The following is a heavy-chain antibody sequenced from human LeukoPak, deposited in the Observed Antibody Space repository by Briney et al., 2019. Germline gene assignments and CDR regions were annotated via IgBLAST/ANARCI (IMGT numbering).Heavy chain of an antibody. Sequence: SETLSLTCTVSGGSISSSSYYWGWIRQPPGKGLEWIGSIYYSGSTYYNPSLKSRVTISVDTSKNQFSLKLSSVTAADTAVYYCARDRRLGVGATDYYYYGMDVWGQGTTVTVSS. J-gene: IGHJ6*02. D-gene: IGHD1-26*01. CDR3: ARDRRLGVGATDYYYYGMDV. V-gene: IGHV4-39*07. CDR1: GGSISSSSYY. CDR2: IYYSGST.